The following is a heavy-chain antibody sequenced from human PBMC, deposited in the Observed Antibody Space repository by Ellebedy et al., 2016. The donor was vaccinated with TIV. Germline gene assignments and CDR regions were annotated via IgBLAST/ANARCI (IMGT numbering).Heavy chain of an antibody. Sequence: MPSETLSLTCTVSSASISTSYWSWIRQTPEKGLQWIGYISNTGRTNYNPSLKSRVTISVDTSKNQFSLKLSSVTAADTAVYYCARRTARNDYGGNPYWYFDLWGRGTLVTVSS. V-gene: IGHV4-59*08. CDR1: SASISTSY. CDR2: ISNTGRT. CDR3: ARRTARNDYGGNPYWYFDL. J-gene: IGHJ2*01. D-gene: IGHD4-23*01.